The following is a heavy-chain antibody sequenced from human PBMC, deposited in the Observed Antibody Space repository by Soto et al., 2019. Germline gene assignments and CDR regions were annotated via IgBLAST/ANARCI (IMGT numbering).Heavy chain of an antibody. V-gene: IGHV3-21*01. Sequence: GGSLRLSCAASGFTFSSSSMNWVRQAPGKGLEWVSSISSSSSYIYYADSVKGRFTISRDNAKNSLYLQMNSLRAEDTAVYYCARDLGYCSSTSCFHDAFDIWGQGTMVTVSS. CDR1: GFTFSSSS. D-gene: IGHD2-2*01. J-gene: IGHJ3*02. CDR2: ISSSSSYI. CDR3: ARDLGYCSSTSCFHDAFDI.